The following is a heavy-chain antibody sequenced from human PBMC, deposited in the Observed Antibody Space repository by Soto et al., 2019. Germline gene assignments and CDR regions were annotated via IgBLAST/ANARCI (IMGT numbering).Heavy chain of an antibody. V-gene: IGHV1-18*01. Sequence: ASVKVSCTASGYTFTSYGIGWARQAPGQGLEWMGWINTYNGNTNYAQNLQGRVTLTTDTSTSTAYMELRSLRSNDTAIYYCAMVDVYVTPSPQDVWGQGTTVTVS. J-gene: IGHJ6*02. D-gene: IGHD3-16*01. CDR3: AMVDVYVTPSPQDV. CDR2: INTYNGNT. CDR1: GYTFTSYG.